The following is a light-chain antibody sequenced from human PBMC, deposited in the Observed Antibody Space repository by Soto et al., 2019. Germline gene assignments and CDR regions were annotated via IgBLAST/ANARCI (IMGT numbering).Light chain of an antibody. J-gene: IGKJ4*01. V-gene: IGKV3-20*01. CDR1: QSVSSSY. Sequence: EIVLTQSPGTLSLSPGERATLSCRASQSVSSSYLAWYQQKPGQAPRLLIYGASSMATGIPDRFSGSGSGTYFTLTISRLEPEDFAVYYCQQYGSSPLLTFGGGTKVEIK. CDR3: QQYGSSPLLT. CDR2: GAS.